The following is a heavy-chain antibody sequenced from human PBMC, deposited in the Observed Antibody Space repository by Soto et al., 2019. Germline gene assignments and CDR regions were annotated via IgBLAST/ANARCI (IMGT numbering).Heavy chain of an antibody. Sequence: PSETLSLTCTVSGGSVSSAAYYWNWIRQPPGKGLEWIGYIFYSGSTNYNPSLKSRVTISIDTSKNQFSLKLTSVTSDDTAVYYCAKNGQPPDYYYGLDVWGQRTKVTVSS. CDR2: IFYSGST. CDR1: GGSVSSAAYY. J-gene: IGHJ6*02. CDR3: AKNGQPPDYYYGLDV. V-gene: IGHV4-61*08. D-gene: IGHD2-8*01.